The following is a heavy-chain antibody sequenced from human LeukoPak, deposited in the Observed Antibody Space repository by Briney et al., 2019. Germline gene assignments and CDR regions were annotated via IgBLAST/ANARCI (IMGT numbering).Heavy chain of an antibody. V-gene: IGHV3-30*04. CDR2: ISYDGSNK. D-gene: IGHD3-10*01. J-gene: IGHJ5*02. Sequence: GGSLRLSCAASGFTFSSYAMHWVRQAPGKGLEWVAVISYDGSNKYYADSVKGRFTISRDNSKNTLYLQMNSLRAEDTAVYYCARVWSDTLYRPFYGSGSHLNWFDPWGQGTLVTVSS. CDR1: GFTFSSYA. CDR3: ARVWSDTLYRPFYGSGSHLNWFDP.